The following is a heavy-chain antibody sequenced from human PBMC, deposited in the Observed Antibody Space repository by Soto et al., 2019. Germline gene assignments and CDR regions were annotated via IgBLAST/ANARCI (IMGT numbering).Heavy chain of an antibody. CDR3: ARGTLEYGDYASDY. D-gene: IGHD4-17*01. Sequence: PGGSLRLSCVASGFTFSNYWMHWVRQIPGKGLVWVSRVDRDGSITSYADSVKGRFTISRDNAKNTLYLQMSSLRVEDTAVYYCARGTLEYGDYASDYWGQGILVTVSS. CDR2: VDRDGSIT. CDR1: GFTFSNYW. V-gene: IGHV3-74*01. J-gene: IGHJ4*02.